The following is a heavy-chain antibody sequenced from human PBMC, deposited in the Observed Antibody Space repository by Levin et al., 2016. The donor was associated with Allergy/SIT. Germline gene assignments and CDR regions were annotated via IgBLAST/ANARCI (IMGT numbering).Heavy chain of an antibody. D-gene: IGHD6-19*01. CDR3: TRGSFNGIAVAGPY. J-gene: IGHJ4*02. CDR2: IRSKAYGGTT. Sequence: GESLKISCTASGFTFGDYAMSWFRQAPGKGLEWVGFIRSKAYGGTTEYAASVKGRFTISRDDSKSIAYLQMNSLKTEDTAVYYCTRGSFNGIAVAGPYWGQGTLVTVSS. CDR1: GFTFGDYA. V-gene: IGHV3-49*03.